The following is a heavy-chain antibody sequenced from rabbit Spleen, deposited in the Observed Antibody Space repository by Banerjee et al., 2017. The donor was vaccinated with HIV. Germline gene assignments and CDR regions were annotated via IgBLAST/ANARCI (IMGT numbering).Heavy chain of an antibody. J-gene: IGHJ4*01. D-gene: IGHD1-1*01. V-gene: IGHV1S40*01. CDR1: GFSFSSSYY. Sequence: QSLEESGGDLVKPGTSLTLTCTASGFSFSSSYYMCWVRQAPGKGLEWIGCIYTGNDGTRYASWAKGRFTISKTSSTTVTLQMTSLTAADTATYFCSRGLFTSDTYYFDLWGPGTLVTVS. CDR2: IYTGNDGT. CDR3: SRGLFTSDTYYFDL.